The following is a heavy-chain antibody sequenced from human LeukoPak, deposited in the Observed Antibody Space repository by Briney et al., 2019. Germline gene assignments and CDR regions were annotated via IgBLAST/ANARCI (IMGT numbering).Heavy chain of an antibody. D-gene: IGHD1-26*01. Sequence: GGSLRLSCAAAGFTFGTYAMHWVRQAPGKGLEWVAVILSDGSIQNTADSVRGRFIISRDNSKNTLFLQMNRLRTEDTAVYYCARGAILGGYNLIDDWGQATLVTVSS. V-gene: IGHV3-30*04. CDR3: ARGAILGGYNLIDD. CDR1: GFTFGTYA. J-gene: IGHJ4*02. CDR2: ILSDGSIQ.